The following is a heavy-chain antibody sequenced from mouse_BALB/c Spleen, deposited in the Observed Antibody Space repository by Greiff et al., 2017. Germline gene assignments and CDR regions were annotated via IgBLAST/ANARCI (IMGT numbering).Heavy chain of an antibody. J-gene: IGHJ4*01. CDR3: ARMITTDAMDY. V-gene: IGHV1-7*01. CDR2: INPSTGYT. CDR1: GYTFTSYW. D-gene: IGHD2-4*01. Sequence: QVQLQQSGAELAKPGASVKMSCKASGYTFTSYWMHWVKQRPGQGLEWIGYINPSTGYTEYNQKFKDKATLTADKSSSTAYMQLSSLTSEDSAVYYCARMITTDAMDYWGQGTSVTVSS.